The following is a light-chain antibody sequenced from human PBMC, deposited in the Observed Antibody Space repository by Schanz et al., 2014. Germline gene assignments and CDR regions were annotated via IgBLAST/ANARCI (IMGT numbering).Light chain of an antibody. Sequence: QSALTQPASVSGSPGQSITISCTGTSSDVGGYNYVSWFQQYPGKAPKPMIYNVNTRPSGVPDRFSGSKSGNTASLTISGLQAEDEADYYCSSYTTNSAPGVVFGGGTKLTVL. J-gene: IGLJ2*01. CDR1: SSDVGGYNY. CDR2: NVN. CDR3: SSYTTNSAPGVV. V-gene: IGLV2-14*03.